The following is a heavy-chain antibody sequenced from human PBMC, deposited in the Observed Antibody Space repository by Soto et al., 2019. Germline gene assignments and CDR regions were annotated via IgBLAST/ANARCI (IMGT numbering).Heavy chain of an antibody. CDR3: AKQLNVAMIKADGS. Sequence: EVQLLESGGGLVQPGGSLRLSCVASGFTFSSYAMSWVRQAPGGGLDYVSSIGGSGSSTYYADSVKGRFTVSRDNSKNTLYLQMNSLRAEDTAVYYCAKQLNVAMIKADGSWGQGTQVTVSS. J-gene: IGHJ5*02. D-gene: IGHD3-16*01. V-gene: IGHV3-23*01. CDR1: GFTFSSYA. CDR2: IGGSGSST.